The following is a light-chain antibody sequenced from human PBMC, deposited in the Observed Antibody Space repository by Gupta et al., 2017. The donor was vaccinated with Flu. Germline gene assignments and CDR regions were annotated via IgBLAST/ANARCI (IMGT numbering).Light chain of an antibody. CDR2: AAS. J-gene: IGKJ4*02. V-gene: IGKV1-12*01. Sequence: PFSVSASVEDRVTITWRASQDISSWLTWYQQKPGKAPKLLIYAASSVQSGVPSRFSGSGSGTDFTLTISSRQPEDFATYYCQQANSFPVTFGGGTKVEIK. CDR1: QDISSW. CDR3: QQANSFPVT.